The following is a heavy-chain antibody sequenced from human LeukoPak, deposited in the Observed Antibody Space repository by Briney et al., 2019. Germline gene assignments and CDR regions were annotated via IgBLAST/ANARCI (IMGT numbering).Heavy chain of an antibody. Sequence: SETLSLTCAVYGGSFSGYYWSWIRQPPGKGLEWIGEINHSGSTNYNPSLESRVTISVDTSKNQFSLKLSSVTAADTAVYYCARGSVVPAAMASGYYYYGMDVWGQGTTVTVSS. CDR3: ARGSVVPAAMASGYYYYGMDV. D-gene: IGHD2-2*01. CDR2: INHSGST. J-gene: IGHJ6*02. CDR1: GGSFSGYY. V-gene: IGHV4-34*01.